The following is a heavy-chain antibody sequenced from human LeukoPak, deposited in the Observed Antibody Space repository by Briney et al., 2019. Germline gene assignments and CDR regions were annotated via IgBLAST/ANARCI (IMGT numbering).Heavy chain of an antibody. J-gene: IGHJ6*03. CDR3: ARGATVVTPWAADYYYYMDV. D-gene: IGHD4-23*01. CDR2: ISSSGSTI. Sequence: GGSLRLSCAASGFTFSDYYMSWIRQAPGKGLEWVSYISSSGSTIYYADSVKGRFTISRDNAKNSLYLQMNSLRAEDTAVYYCARGATVVTPWAADYYYYMDVWGKGTTVTVSS. V-gene: IGHV3-11*04. CDR1: GFTFSDYY.